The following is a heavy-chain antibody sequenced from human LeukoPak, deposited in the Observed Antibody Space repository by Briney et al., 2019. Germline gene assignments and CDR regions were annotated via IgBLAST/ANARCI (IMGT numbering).Heavy chain of an antibody. J-gene: IGHJ3*02. CDR2: INTSGST. Sequence: PSQTLSLTCTVSGGSISSGSYYWSWIRQPAGKGLEWIGRINTSGSTHYNPSLKSRVTISVDMSKNLFSLKLSSVTAADTAVYYCARGPPYYYDTMRGALDIWGQGTMVTVSS. D-gene: IGHD3-22*01. V-gene: IGHV4-61*02. CDR1: GGSISSGSYY. CDR3: ARGPPYYYDTMRGALDI.